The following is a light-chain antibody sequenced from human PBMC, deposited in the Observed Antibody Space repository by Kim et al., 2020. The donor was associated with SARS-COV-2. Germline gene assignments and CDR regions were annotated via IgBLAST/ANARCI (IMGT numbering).Light chain of an antibody. CDR3: KQFRA. CDR2: KTS. CDR1: QNIRTW. J-gene: IGKJ5*01. V-gene: IGKV1-5*03. Sequence: DIQMTQSPSTLSASVGDRVTITCRASQNIRTWLAWYQQKPGKAPKLLISKTSSLESGVPSRFNGSRSGTEFTLTIISLQPDDFGTYYCKQFRAFGQGTRLEIK.